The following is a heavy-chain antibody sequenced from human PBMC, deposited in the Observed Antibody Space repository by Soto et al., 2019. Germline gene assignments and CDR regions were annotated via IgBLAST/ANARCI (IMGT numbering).Heavy chain of an antibody. CDR3: AKVWQTYYLDY. V-gene: IGHV3-23*01. CDR1: GFTFSNYP. J-gene: IGHJ4*02. CDR2: IGGSGVDT. Sequence: PGGSLRLSCAASGFTFSNYPMRWVRQAPGKGLEWVSAIGGSGVDTYYTDSVKGRFTISRDNSKNTVYLQMNSLRAEDTAVYYCAKVWQTYYLDYWGQGALVTVSS.